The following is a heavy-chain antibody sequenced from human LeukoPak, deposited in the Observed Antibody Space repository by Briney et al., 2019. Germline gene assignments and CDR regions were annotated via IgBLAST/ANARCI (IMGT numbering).Heavy chain of an antibody. CDR3: VKGGSGWYPGFEY. CDR2: SGSGGSP. J-gene: IGHJ4*02. V-gene: IGHV3-23*01. Sequence: PGGSLRLSCTASGFTLSNYAMGWVRQAPGKGLARVSVSGSGGSPFYADSVKGRFTISRDNSKNTLYLQMNSLRAEDTAIYYCVKGGSGWYPGFEYWGQGALVTVSS. D-gene: IGHD6-19*01. CDR1: GFTLSNYA.